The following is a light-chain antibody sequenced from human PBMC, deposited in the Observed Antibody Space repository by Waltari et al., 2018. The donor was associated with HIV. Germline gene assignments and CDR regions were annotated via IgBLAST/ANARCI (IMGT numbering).Light chain of an antibody. CDR2: EVR. J-gene: IGLJ2*01. Sequence: QSALTQPPSASGSPGQSVTISCTGTSSDVGAYNYVPWYQHHPGKAPKPMIYEVRTRPSWVPDRFSGSKSGNTASLTVSGLQTEDEADYYCTSYAGNNNYIIFGGGTKLTVL. CDR3: TSYAGNNNYII. CDR1: SSDVGAYNY. V-gene: IGLV2-8*01.